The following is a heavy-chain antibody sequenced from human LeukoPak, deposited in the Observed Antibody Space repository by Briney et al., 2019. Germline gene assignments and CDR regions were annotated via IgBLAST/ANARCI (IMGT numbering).Heavy chain of an antibody. CDR3: ARRYYGSYYFDY. CDR1: GGSISSDDNF. CDR2: IYNTGSA. V-gene: IGHV4-30-4*01. J-gene: IGHJ4*02. D-gene: IGHD3-10*01. Sequence: SQTLSLTCTGSGGSISSDDNFWSWIRQPPGKGLEWIGYIYNTGSAYYNASLKSRVRISVDTSNNQFSLKLSSVTAADTAVYFCARRYYGSYYFDYWGQGTLVTVSS.